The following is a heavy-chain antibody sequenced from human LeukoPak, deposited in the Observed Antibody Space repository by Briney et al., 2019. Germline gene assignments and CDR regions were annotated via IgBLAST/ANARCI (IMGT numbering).Heavy chain of an antibody. Sequence: PETLSLTRTLSGGAVNKVGHYCYWIRQPPGKGLEWIARISYTEKATYDTNYSPILKGRANISVDTSRNSFSLKVNSLTAAETAVYYCAREVPSSRNFDSWGQGTLVTVSS. V-gene: IGHV4-61*03. CDR1: GGAVNKVGHY. CDR3: AREVPSSRNFDS. CDR2: ISYTEKATYDT. D-gene: IGHD6-13*01. J-gene: IGHJ4*02.